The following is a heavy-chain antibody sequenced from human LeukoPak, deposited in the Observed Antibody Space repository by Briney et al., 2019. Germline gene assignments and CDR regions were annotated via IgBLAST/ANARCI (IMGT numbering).Heavy chain of an antibody. Sequence: SVKVSCKASGGTFSSYAISWVGQAPGQGLEWMGGIIPIFGTANYAQKFQGRVTITADESTSTAYMELSSLRSEDTAVYYCARDDPPYNWNYPGPWGQGTLVTVSS. CDR3: ARDDPPYNWNYPGP. D-gene: IGHD1-7*01. CDR2: IIPIFGTA. J-gene: IGHJ5*02. V-gene: IGHV1-69*13. CDR1: GGTFSSYA.